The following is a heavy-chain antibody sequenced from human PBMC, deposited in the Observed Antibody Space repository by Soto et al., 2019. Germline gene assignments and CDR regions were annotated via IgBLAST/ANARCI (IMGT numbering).Heavy chain of an antibody. CDR2: IYYSGST. V-gene: IGHV4-59*01. Sequence: SETLSLTCTVSGGSISSYYWSWIRQPPGKGLEWIGYIYYSGSTNYNPSLKSRVTISVDTSKNQFSLKLSSVTAADTAVYYCAREKSSGWIGKFDYWCQGPLVTVS. J-gene: IGHJ4*02. CDR3: AREKSSGWIGKFDY. CDR1: GGSISSYY. D-gene: IGHD3-22*01.